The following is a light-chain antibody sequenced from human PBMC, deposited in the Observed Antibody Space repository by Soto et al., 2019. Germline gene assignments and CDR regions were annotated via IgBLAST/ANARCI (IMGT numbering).Light chain of an antibody. CDR3: QQYYGTPLT. CDR2: WAS. J-gene: IGKJ4*01. Sequence: DIVMTQSPDSLTVSLGERATINCKSSQGVLYSSNNKTFLAWYQQKPGQPPKLLIYWASTRESGVPDRFSGSRSGTDFTLTISSLEAEDVGVYYCQQYYGTPLTFGGGTKVDIK. CDR1: QGVLYSSNNKTF. V-gene: IGKV4-1*01.